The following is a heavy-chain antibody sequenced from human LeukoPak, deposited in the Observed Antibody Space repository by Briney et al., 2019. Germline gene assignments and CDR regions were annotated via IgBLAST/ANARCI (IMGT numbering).Heavy chain of an antibody. CDR3: ARERVSGEQQLVLYY. CDR2: ISYDESTK. Sequence: GGSLRLSCAASGFTFSIFAMHWVRQAPGKGLEWVAVISYDESTKYYADSVKGRFTISRDNSKNTLYLQMNSLRAEDTAVYYCARERVSGEQQLVLYYWGQGTLVTVSS. CDR1: GFTFSIFA. V-gene: IGHV3-30-3*01. D-gene: IGHD6-13*01. J-gene: IGHJ4*02.